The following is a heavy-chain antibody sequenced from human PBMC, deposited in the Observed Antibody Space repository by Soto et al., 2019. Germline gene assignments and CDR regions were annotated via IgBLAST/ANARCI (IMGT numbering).Heavy chain of an antibody. D-gene: IGHD6-19*01. V-gene: IGHV1-58*01. CDR1: GFTFTSSA. CDR2: IVVGSDNT. CDR3: ARGGWLVRPWDY. Sequence: SVKVSCKASGFTFTSSAVQWVRQARGQRLEWIGWIVVGSDNTNYAQRFQERVTITRDMSTITAYMELSSLRSEDTAVYYCARGGWLVRPWDYWGQGTLVTVSS. J-gene: IGHJ4*02.